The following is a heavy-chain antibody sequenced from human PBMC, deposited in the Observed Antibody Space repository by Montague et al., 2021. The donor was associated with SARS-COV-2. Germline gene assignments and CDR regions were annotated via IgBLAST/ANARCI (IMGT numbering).Heavy chain of an antibody. V-gene: IGHV4-61*01. J-gene: IGHJ4*02. CDR3: ARVKREDYYGLGVPAHFDY. CDR1: GGSISSGSYY. Sequence: SETLSLTCTVSGGSISSGSYYWSWIRQPPGKGLEWIGYIYNSGSTNYNPSLKSRVTISVDTSKNQFSLKLSSVTAADTAVYYCARVKREDYYGLGVPAHFDYWGQGTMVTVSS. D-gene: IGHD3-10*01. CDR2: IYNSGST.